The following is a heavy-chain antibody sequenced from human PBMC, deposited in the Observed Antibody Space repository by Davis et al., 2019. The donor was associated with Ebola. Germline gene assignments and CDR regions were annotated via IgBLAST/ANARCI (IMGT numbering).Heavy chain of an antibody. J-gene: IGHJ4*02. CDR2: IRGGGDYK. CDR1: GFTFSNYG. Sequence: GESLKISCAASGFTFSNYGMNWVRQAPGKGLEWVSSIRGGGDYKYYADSVKGRFTISRDNAKNSLYLQMNSLRAEDTAVYYCARGTHNSMIVVFDYWGQGTLVTVSS. D-gene: IGHD3-22*01. CDR3: ARGTHNSMIVVFDY. V-gene: IGHV3-21*01.